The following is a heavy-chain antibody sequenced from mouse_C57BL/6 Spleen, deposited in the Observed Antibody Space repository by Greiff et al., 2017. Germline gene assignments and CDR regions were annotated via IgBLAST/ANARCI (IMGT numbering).Heavy chain of an antibody. CDR2: ISSGSSTI. Sequence: EVHLVESGGGLVKPGGSLKLSCAASGFTFSDYGMHWVRQAPEKGLEWVAYISSGSSTIYYADTVKGRFTISRDNAKNTLFLQMTSLRSEDTAMYYCARLGNYLYYFDYWGQGTTLTVPS. CDR3: ARLGNYLYYFDY. D-gene: IGHD2-1*01. V-gene: IGHV5-17*01. J-gene: IGHJ2*01. CDR1: GFTFSDYG.